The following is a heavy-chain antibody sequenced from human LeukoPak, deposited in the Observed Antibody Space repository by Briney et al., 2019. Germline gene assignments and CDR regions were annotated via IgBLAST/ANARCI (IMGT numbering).Heavy chain of an antibody. D-gene: IGHD3-10*01. J-gene: IGHJ6*03. CDR3: ARVVRGVILPYYYYYMDV. V-gene: IGHV4-4*02. CDR1: GGSISSSNW. Sequence: SETLSLTCAVSGGSISSSNWWSWVRQPPGKGLEWIGEIYHSGSTNYNPSLKSRVTISVDKSKNQFSLKLSSVTAADTAVYYCARVVRGVILPYYYYYMDVWGKGTTVTVSS. CDR2: IYHSGST.